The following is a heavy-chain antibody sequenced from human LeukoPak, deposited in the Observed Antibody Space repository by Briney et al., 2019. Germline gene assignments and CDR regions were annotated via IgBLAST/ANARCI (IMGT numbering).Heavy chain of an antibody. Sequence: GGSLRLSCAASGFTFSSYGMHWVRQAPGKGLEWVAVISYDGSNKYYADSVKGRFTISRDNSKNTLYLQMNSLRAEDTAVYYCAKVRGYSSGWSPYYYYGMDVWGQGTTVTVSS. CDR3: AKVRGYSSGWSPYYYYGMDV. CDR1: GFTFSSYG. V-gene: IGHV3-30*18. J-gene: IGHJ6*02. D-gene: IGHD6-19*01. CDR2: ISYDGSNK.